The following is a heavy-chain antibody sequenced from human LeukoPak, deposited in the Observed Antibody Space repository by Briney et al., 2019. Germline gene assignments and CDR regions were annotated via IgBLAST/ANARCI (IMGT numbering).Heavy chain of an antibody. D-gene: IGHD4-17*01. Sequence: SGPTLVNPTQTLTLTCSFSGFSISSSGVCVGWVRQPPGKALEYLARIYWDDDEFYNPSLRSRLTITKDTSKNQVVLRMTNIDPVDSATYYCALLTKVTNVPTFDIWGQGTMATVSS. V-gene: IGHV2-5*02. CDR2: IYWDDDE. CDR1: GFSISSSGVC. J-gene: IGHJ3*02. CDR3: ALLTKVTNVPTFDI.